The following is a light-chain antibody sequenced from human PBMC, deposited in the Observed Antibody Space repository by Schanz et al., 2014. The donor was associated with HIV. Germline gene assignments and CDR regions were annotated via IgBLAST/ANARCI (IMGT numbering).Light chain of an antibody. J-gene: IGKJ3*01. Sequence: EIVMTQFPATLSVSPGGTATLSCRASQSVANNLAWYQQKPGQAPRLLMYRASTRATDFPARYSGSGSGTDFTLTIIRLEPEDFAVYYCQQYGSFFTFGPGTKVDIK. CDR1: QSVANN. CDR3: QQYGSFFT. CDR2: RAS. V-gene: IGKV3-15*01.